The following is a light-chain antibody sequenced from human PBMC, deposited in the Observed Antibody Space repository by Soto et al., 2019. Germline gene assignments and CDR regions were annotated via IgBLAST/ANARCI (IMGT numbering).Light chain of an antibody. CDR3: QQYGTSPQT. CDR1: QSISSSY. J-gene: IGKJ1*01. V-gene: IGKV3-20*01. Sequence: EIVLTQSPGTLSLSPGERATHSCRASQSISSSYLAWYQQKPGQAPRLLIYGASNRATGIPDRFSGSGSGTDFTLTISRLEPEDFAVYYCQQYGTSPQTFGQGTTVEIK. CDR2: GAS.